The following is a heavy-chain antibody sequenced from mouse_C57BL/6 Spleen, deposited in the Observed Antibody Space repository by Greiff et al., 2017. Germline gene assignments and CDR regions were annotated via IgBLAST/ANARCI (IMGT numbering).Heavy chain of an antibody. CDR1: GYSITSGYY. Sequence: EVQLQESGPGLVKPSQSLSLTCSVTGYSITSGYYWNWIRQFPGNKLEWMGYISYDGSNNYNPSLKNRISITRDTSKNQFFLKLNSVTTEDTATYYCARGLRLAWVAYWGQGTLVTVSA. CDR2: ISYDGSN. D-gene: IGHD3-2*02. V-gene: IGHV3-6*01. CDR3: ARGLRLAWVAY. J-gene: IGHJ3*01.